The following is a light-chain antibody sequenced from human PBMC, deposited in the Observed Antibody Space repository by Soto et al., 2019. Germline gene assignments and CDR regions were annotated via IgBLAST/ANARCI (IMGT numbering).Light chain of an antibody. CDR2: RTS. CDR1: QSISSN. Sequence: EIVMTQSPATLSVSPGERATLSCRASQSISSNSAWYQQKPGQAPRLLMFRTSSRATGFPDRFTGSGSGTDFTLTISRLEPEDFAVYYCQQYVSSPWAFGQGTKVDIK. J-gene: IGKJ1*01. V-gene: IGKV3-20*01. CDR3: QQYVSSPWA.